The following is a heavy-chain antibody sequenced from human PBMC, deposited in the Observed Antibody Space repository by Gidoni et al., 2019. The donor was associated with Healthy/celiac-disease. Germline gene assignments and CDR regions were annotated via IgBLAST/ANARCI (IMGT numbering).Heavy chain of an antibody. Sequence: QVQLVQSGAEVKKPGASVKVSCKASGYTFTSYGISWVRQAPGQGLEWMGWISAYNGNTNYAQKLQGRVTMTTDTSTSTAYMELRSLRSDDTAVYYCARDLFSSDSSSSNYYGMDVWGQGTTVTVSS. V-gene: IGHV1-18*01. CDR3: ARDLFSSDSSSSNYYGMDV. J-gene: IGHJ6*02. CDR2: ISAYNGNT. D-gene: IGHD6-6*01. CDR1: GYTFTSYG.